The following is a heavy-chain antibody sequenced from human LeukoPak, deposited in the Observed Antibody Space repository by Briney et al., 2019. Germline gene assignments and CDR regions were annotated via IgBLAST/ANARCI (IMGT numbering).Heavy chain of an antibody. CDR2: IKNDGSDK. J-gene: IGHJ4*02. Sequence: GGSLRLSCEASGFSFSAAWMTWVRQAPGKGLEWVATIKNDGSDKYYADSVKGRFTISRDNSKNTLYLQMNSLRAEDTAVYYCARASEAGYYYDRSGYYPPGGYYFDYWGQGTLVTVSS. D-gene: IGHD3-22*01. V-gene: IGHV3-7*01. CDR3: ARASEAGYYYDRSGYYPPGGYYFDY. CDR1: GFSFSAAW.